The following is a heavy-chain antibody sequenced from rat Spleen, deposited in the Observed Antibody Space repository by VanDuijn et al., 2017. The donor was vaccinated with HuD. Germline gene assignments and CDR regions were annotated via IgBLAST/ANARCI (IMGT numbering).Heavy chain of an antibody. D-gene: IGHD1-6*01. CDR2: ISYGDRSGHSST. CDR3: ARRHYGYTDYFDY. V-gene: IGHV5-29*01. CDR1: GFTFNSYD. Sequence: EVQLVESGGGLVQPGGSLKLSCVVSGFTFNSYDMAWVRQAPTKGLEWVATISYGDRSGHSSTYYRDSVKGRFTISRDNAKSTLSLQMDSLRSEDTATYYCARRHYGYTDYFDYWGQGVMVTVSS. J-gene: IGHJ2*01.